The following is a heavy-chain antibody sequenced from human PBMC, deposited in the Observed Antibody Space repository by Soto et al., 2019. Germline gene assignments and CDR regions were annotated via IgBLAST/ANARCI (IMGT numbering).Heavy chain of an antibody. CDR3: AKAQYSGYEFSRNLDS. CDR2: ISGSGGST. J-gene: IGHJ4*02. D-gene: IGHD5-12*01. Sequence: EVQLLESGGGLVQPGGSLRLSCAASGFTFSSYAMTWVRQAPGKGLEWVSGISGSGGSTYYADSVKGRFTFSRDNSKNTLYLQMNSLRAEDTALYYCAKAQYSGYEFSRNLDSWGQGTLVTVSS. CDR1: GFTFSSYA. V-gene: IGHV3-23*01.